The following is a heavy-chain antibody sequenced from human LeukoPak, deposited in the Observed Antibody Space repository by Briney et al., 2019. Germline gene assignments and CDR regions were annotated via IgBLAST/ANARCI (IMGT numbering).Heavy chain of an antibody. CDR3: ARALPYYYGSGVPFDP. Sequence: PSETLSLTCAVYGGSFSGYYWSWLRQPPGKGLEWIGEINHSGSTNYNPSLKSRVTISVDTSKNQFSLKLSSVTAADTAVYYCARALPYYYGSGVPFDPWGQGTLVSVSS. J-gene: IGHJ5*02. CDR2: INHSGST. D-gene: IGHD3-10*01. CDR1: GGSFSGYY. V-gene: IGHV4-34*01.